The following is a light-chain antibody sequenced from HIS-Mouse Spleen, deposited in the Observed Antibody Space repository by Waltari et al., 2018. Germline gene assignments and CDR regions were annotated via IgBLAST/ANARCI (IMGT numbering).Light chain of an antibody. CDR3: SSSTSSSTF. J-gene: IGLJ1*01. V-gene: IGLV2-14*01. CDR1: SSDVGGYNY. Sequence: QSALTQPAYVSGSPGQSITIPCTGTSSDVGGYNYASWYQQHPGKAPKLMIYEVSNRPSGVSHRFSGSKSGNTASLTISGLQAEDEADYYCSSSTSSSTFFGTGTTVTVL. CDR2: EVS.